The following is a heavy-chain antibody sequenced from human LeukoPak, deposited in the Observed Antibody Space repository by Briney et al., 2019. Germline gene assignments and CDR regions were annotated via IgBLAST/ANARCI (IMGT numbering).Heavy chain of an antibody. D-gene: IGHD4-17*01. J-gene: IGHJ4*02. CDR3: ARAPTVISPLYFDY. V-gene: IGHV3-74*01. CDR2: INSDGSST. Sequence: GGSLRLSCAASGFTFSSYWMHWVRQAPGKGLVWVSRINSDGSSTSYADSVKGRFTISRDNAKNTLYLQMNSLRAEDTAVYYCARAPTVISPLYFDYWGQGTLVTVSS. CDR1: GFTFSSYW.